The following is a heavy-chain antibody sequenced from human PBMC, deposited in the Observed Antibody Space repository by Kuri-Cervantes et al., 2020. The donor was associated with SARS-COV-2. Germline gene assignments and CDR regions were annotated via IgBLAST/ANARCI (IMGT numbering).Heavy chain of an antibody. CDR3: ARGSRLYRIVLMVYAISHSDGNFDY. CDR1: GGSTTCYP. CDR2: SYYSGST. D-gene: IGHD2-8*01. J-gene: IGHJ4*02. V-gene: IGHV4-59*12. Sequence: LTLSCTVSGGSTTCYPCSWIPQPPGKGLELIGYSYYSGSTNYNPSLKSRVTISVDTSKNQFSLKLSSVTAADTAVYYCARGSRLYRIVLMVYAISHSDGNFDYWGQGTLVTVSS.